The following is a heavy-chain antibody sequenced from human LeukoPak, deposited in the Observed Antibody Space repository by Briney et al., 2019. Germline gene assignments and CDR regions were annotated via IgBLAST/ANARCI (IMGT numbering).Heavy chain of an antibody. J-gene: IGHJ5*02. D-gene: IGHD3-9*01. CDR1: GYTFTSYD. Sequence: EASVKVSCKASGYTFTSYDINWVRQATGQGLEWMGWMNPNSGNTGYAQKFQGRVTMTRNTSISTAYMELSSLRSEDTAVYYCARGVGSDILTGYHLDPWGQGTLVTVSS. CDR3: ARGVGSDILTGYHLDP. CDR2: MNPNSGNT. V-gene: IGHV1-8*01.